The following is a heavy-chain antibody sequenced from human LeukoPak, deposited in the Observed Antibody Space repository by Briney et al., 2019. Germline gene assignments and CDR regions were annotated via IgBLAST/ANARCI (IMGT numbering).Heavy chain of an antibody. CDR1: GFTFSSYS. CDR2: ISSSSSYI. V-gene: IGHV3-21*01. D-gene: IGHD3-10*01. CDR3: ARDVYYYGSGAVEKSDVSKYYYYYMDV. Sequence: PGGSLRLSCAASGFTFSSYSMNWVRQAPGKGLEWVSSISSSSSYIYYADSVKGRFTISRDNAKNSLYLQMNSLRAEDTAVYYCARDVYYYGSGAVEKSDVSKYYYYYMDVWGKGTTVTVSS. J-gene: IGHJ6*03.